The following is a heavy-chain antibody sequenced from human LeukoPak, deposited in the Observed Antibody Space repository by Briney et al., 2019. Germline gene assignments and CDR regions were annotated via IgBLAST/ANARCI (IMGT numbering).Heavy chain of an antibody. CDR1: GYTFTRYY. CDR3: ARLWPLVGATSFVDC. Sequence: GASVKVSCKASGYTFTRYYMSWVRQAPGQGLEWMGMINPSSENTTYAQRFQGRVTMTRDKSTRTVYMELSSLRSEDTAVYYCARLWPLVGATSFVDCWGQGTLVTVSS. D-gene: IGHD1-26*01. J-gene: IGHJ4*02. CDR2: INPSSENT. V-gene: IGHV1-46*01.